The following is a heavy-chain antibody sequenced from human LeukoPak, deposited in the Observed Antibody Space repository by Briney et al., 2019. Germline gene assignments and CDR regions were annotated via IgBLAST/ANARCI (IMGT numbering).Heavy chain of an antibody. CDR3: TRDKGTTGPYYFDY. V-gene: IGHV3-49*04. Sequence: GRPLRLSCTASGFTFGDYAMSWVRQAPGKGLEWVGFIRSKAYGGTTEYAASVKGRFTISRDDSKSIAYLQMNSLKTEDTAVYYCTRDKGTTGPYYFDYWGQGTLVTVSS. CDR1: GFTFGDYA. CDR2: IRSKAYGGTT. J-gene: IGHJ4*02. D-gene: IGHD4-17*01.